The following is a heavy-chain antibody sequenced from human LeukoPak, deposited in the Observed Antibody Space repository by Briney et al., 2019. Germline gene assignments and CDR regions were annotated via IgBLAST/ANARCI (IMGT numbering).Heavy chain of an antibody. CDR3: ARNPPPNYGSGSYKEGAFDI. J-gene: IGHJ3*02. V-gene: IGHV4-59*01. Sequence: SETLSLTCTVSGGSISSYYWSWLRQPPGKGLEWLGYIYYSGSTNYNPSLKSRVTISVDTSKNQFSLKLSSVTAADTAVYYCARNPPPNYGSGSYKEGAFDIWGQGTMVTVSS. D-gene: IGHD3-10*01. CDR1: GGSISSYY. CDR2: IYYSGST.